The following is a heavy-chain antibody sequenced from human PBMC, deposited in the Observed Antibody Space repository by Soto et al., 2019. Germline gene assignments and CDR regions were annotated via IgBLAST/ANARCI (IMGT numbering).Heavy chain of an antibody. Sequence: EVQLVESGGGLVKPGGSLRLSCAASGFTFSNAWMSWVRQAPGKGLEWVGRIKSKTDGGTTDYAAPVKGRFTISRDDSTNTLYLQMNSLKTEDTAVYYCTTVQQLVRGPSRQFDYWGQGTLVTVSS. V-gene: IGHV3-15*01. D-gene: IGHD6-13*01. CDR3: TTVQQLVRGPSRQFDY. J-gene: IGHJ4*02. CDR2: IKSKTDGGTT. CDR1: GFTFSNAW.